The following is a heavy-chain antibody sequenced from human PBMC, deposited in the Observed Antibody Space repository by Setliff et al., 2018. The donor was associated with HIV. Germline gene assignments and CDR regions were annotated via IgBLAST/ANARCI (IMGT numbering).Heavy chain of an antibody. CDR3: ARAREIVAAVHY. D-gene: IGHD6-13*01. Sequence: SVKVSCKASGGTLSGHPISFAISWVRQAPGQGLEWMGGITPVFGTANYAQKFQGRLTITADESTSTTYMELRSLTFDDTAMYYCARAREIVAAVHYWGQGTLVTVSS. J-gene: IGHJ4*02. V-gene: IGHV1-69*13. CDR2: ITPVFGTA. CDR1: GGTLSGHPISFA.